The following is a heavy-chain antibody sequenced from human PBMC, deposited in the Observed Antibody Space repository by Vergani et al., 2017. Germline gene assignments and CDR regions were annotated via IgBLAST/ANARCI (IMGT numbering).Heavy chain of an antibody. V-gene: IGHV5-51*01. J-gene: IGHJ4*02. CDR1: EYSFGNYW. CDR3: ARHTTYTDS. D-gene: IGHD1-1*01. CDR2: IHLADSDT. Sequence: EVELVQSAPELRKPGESLKISCKVSEYSFGNYWIGWVRQMPGKGLEWMGIIHLADSDTRYNPSFQGQVTISADKSSSTAFLQWDSLKASDTALYYCARHTTYTDSWGQGTLVTVSS.